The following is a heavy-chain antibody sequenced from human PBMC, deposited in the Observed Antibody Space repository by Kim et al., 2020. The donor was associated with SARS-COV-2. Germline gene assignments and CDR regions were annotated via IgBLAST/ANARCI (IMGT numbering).Heavy chain of an antibody. V-gene: IGHV4-31*03. D-gene: IGHD3-10*01. Sequence: SETLSLTCTVSGGSISSGGYYWSWIRQHPGKGLEWIGYIYYSGSTYYNPSLKSRVTISVDTSKNQFSLKLSSVTAADTAVYYCARDGERYYGSGRYYYYGMDVWGQGTTVTVSS. CDR3: ARDGERYYGSGRYYYYGMDV. CDR1: GGSISSGGYY. CDR2: IYYSGST. J-gene: IGHJ6*02.